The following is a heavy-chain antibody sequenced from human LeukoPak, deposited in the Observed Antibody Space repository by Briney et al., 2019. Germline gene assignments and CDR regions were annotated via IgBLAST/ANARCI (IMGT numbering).Heavy chain of an antibody. Sequence: GGSLRLSCAAPGFTFTDFAMNWVRQAPGKGLEWVSTISASGTITYYADSVKGRCTISRDYSKNTVYLQMNSLRAEDTAVYYCAYLGLSSDWNDVPGPQIDYWGQGTLVSVSS. J-gene: IGHJ4*02. CDR3: AYLGLSSDWNDVPGPQIDY. CDR2: ISASGTIT. CDR1: GFTFTDFA. D-gene: IGHD1-1*01. V-gene: IGHV3-23*01.